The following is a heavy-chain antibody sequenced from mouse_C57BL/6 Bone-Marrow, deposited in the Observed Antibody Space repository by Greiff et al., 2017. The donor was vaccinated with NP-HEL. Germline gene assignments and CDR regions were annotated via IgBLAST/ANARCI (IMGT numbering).Heavy chain of an antibody. V-gene: IGHV14-3*01. CDR1: GFNIKNTY. Sequence: VHVKQSVAELVRPGASVKLSCTASGFNIKNTYMHWVKQRPEQGLEWIGRIAPANGNTKYAPKFQGKATITADTSSNTAYLQLSSLTSEETAIYYCDRDYSNPYYAMDYWGQGTSVTVSS. J-gene: IGHJ4*01. D-gene: IGHD2-5*01. CDR3: DRDYSNPYYAMDY. CDR2: IAPANGNT.